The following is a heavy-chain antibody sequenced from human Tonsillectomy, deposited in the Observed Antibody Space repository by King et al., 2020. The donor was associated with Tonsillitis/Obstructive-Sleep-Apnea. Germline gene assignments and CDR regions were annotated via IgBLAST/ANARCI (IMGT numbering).Heavy chain of an antibody. CDR3: ARIGDTAMASYYYYYYMDV. CDR1: GFSLGNAGMG. D-gene: IGHD5-18*01. J-gene: IGHJ6*03. Sequence: VTLKESGPVLVKPTETLTLTCTVSGFSLGNAGMGVSWIRQPPGKALEWLAHIFSNDEKCYSTSLKSRLTISKDTSKSQVVLTMTNMDPVDTATYYCARIGDTAMASYYYYYYMDVWGKGTTVTVSS. CDR2: IFSNDEK. V-gene: IGHV2-26*01.